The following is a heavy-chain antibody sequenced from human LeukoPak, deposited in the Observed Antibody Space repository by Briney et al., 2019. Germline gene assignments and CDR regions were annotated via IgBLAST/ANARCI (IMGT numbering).Heavy chain of an antibody. CDR1: GGSISSYY. CDR2: IYVSGST. Sequence: PSETLSLTCTVSGGSISSYYWSWIRQPAGKGLEWIGRIYVSGSTNYNPSLKSRVTMSVDTSKNQFSLKLSSVTAADTAVYYCAKDLKPRVIGDAFDIGGKGKMATVFS. V-gene: IGHV4-4*07. CDR3: AKDLKPRVIGDAFDI. D-gene: IGHD6-13*01. J-gene: IGHJ3*02.